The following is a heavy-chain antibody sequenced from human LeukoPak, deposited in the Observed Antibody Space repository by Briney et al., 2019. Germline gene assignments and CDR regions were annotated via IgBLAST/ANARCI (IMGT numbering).Heavy chain of an antibody. CDR1: GGSISSGGYS. V-gene: IGHV4-30-2*01. D-gene: IGHD1-1*01. CDR2: IYHSGST. Sequence: SETLSLTCAVSGGSISSGGYSWSWIRQPPGKGLEWIGYIYHSGSTYYNPSLKSRVTISVDRSKNQFSLKLSSVTAADTAVYYCASSNSYYHYGMDVWGQGTTVTVSS. J-gene: IGHJ6*02. CDR3: ASSNSYYHYGMDV.